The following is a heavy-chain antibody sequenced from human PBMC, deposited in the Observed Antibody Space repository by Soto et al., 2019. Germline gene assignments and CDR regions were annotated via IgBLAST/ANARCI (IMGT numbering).Heavy chain of an antibody. CDR3: AREASVLIPAAQPSRFDS. J-gene: IGHJ4*02. CDR1: GYSFMKYG. V-gene: IGHV1-18*01. D-gene: IGHD2-2*01. CDR2: ISPYSGYT. Sequence: ASVKVSCKGFGYSFMKYGINWVRQAPGQGLEWVGWISPYSGYTHSAQKFHGRLTLTTVTAASTAYMELRILRSADTALYYCAREASVLIPAAQPSRFDSWGQGTLVTVSP.